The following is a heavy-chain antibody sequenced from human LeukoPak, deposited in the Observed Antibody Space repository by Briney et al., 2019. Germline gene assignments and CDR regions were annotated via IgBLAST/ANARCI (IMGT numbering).Heavy chain of an antibody. D-gene: IGHD3-3*01. CDR1: GFTFSDYA. CDR3: ACITIFGVASY. CDR2: ISGSGGST. J-gene: IGHJ4*02. V-gene: IGHV3-23*01. Sequence: PGGSLRLSCAASGFTFSDYAMSWVRQAPGKGLEWVSAISGSGGSTYYADSVKGRFTISRDNSKNTLYLRMNSLRAEDTAVYYCACITIFGVASYWGQGTLVTVSS.